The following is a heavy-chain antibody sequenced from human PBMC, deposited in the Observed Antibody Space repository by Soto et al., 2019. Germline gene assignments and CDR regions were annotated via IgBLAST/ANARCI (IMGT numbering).Heavy chain of an antibody. D-gene: IGHD3-9*01. CDR3: ARVDYDILTGYDY. CDR1: GFTFSSYS. J-gene: IGHJ4*02. Sequence: GGSLRLSCAASGFTFSSYSMNWVRQAPGKGLEWVSYISSSSSTIYYADSVKGRFTISRDNAKNSLYLQMNSLRAEDTAVYYCARVDYDILTGYDYWGQGTLVTVSS. V-gene: IGHV3-48*01. CDR2: ISSSSSTI.